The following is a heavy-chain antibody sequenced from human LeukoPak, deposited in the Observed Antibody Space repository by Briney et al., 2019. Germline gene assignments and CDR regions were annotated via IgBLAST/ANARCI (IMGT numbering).Heavy chain of an antibody. J-gene: IGHJ4*02. CDR2: LYESGRT. D-gene: IGHD5-12*01. CDR1: GDSISSGYY. V-gene: IGHV4-38-2*02. CDR3: ARPRSGYIFDY. Sequence: PSETLSLTCTVSGDSISSGYYWGWIRQSPGKGLEWIASLYESGRTYYNPCLKSRVPISVDRSKSQFALKVRSVTAADTAVYYCARPRSGYIFDYWGQGALVTVS.